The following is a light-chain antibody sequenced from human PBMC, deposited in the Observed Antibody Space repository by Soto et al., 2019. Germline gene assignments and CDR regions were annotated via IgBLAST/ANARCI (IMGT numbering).Light chain of an antibody. Sequence: DIQMTQSPSSLSASVGDRVTITCRASQGITNYLAWYQQKPGKAPKLLIFGASALESGVPSRFSGSGSGTDFTLTIRSLQPEDVATYYCQKYDTAPRTFGQGTKVEIK. CDR1: QGITNY. V-gene: IGKV1-27*01. CDR3: QKYDTAPRT. CDR2: GAS. J-gene: IGKJ1*01.